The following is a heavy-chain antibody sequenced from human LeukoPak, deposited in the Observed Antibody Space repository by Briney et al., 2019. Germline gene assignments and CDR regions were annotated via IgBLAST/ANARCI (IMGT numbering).Heavy chain of an antibody. CDR2: IDRSGATA. V-gene: IGHV3-11*01. Sequence: GGSLRLSCAASGFIFSDYYMTWIRQAPGKGLYWVSYIDRSGATAFYADSVKGRFTMSRDNARNSLHLQMNDLSPEDSAVYYCGLSSMNPSYYGIDVWGQGTTVRVSS. D-gene: IGHD6-19*01. CDR1: GFIFSDYY. CDR3: GLSSMNPSYYGIDV. J-gene: IGHJ6*02.